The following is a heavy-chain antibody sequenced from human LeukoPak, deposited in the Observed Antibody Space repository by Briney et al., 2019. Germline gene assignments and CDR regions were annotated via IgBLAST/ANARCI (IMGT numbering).Heavy chain of an antibody. CDR2: INPNSGGT. CDR1: GYTFTYFY. J-gene: IGHJ4*02. V-gene: IGHV1-2*06. CDR3: ARSPRGGAYMRGYFDY. Sequence: GASVKVSCSTSGYTFTYFYIYWVRQAPGQGLEWMARINPNSGGTNFAQKFQGRVTMTRDTSISTAYMELSSLRSDDTAVYYCARSPRGGAYMRGYFDYWGQGTLVTVSS. D-gene: IGHD2-2*02.